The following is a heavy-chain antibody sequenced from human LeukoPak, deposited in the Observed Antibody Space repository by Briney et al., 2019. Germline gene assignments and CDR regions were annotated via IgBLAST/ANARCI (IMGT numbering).Heavy chain of an antibody. V-gene: IGHV3-23*01. CDR1: EFTFSSYA. J-gene: IGHJ4*02. D-gene: IGHD2/OR15-2a*01. CDR2: ISGSGGST. Sequence: GGSLRLSCAASEFTFSSYAMSWVRQAPGKGLEWVSAISGSGGSTYYADSVKGRFTISRDNSKNTLYLQMNSLRAEDTAVYYCAKGVVGAATTFGYFDYWGQGTLVTVSS. CDR3: AKGVVGAATTFGYFDY.